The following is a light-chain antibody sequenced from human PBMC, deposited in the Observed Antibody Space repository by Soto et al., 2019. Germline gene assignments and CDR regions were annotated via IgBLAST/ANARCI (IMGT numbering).Light chain of an antibody. V-gene: IGKV1-5*03. CDR2: KAS. CDR3: QQYNSYSEA. J-gene: IGKJ1*01. Sequence: DIQITQEPSSLSASIGDRGTLTCRASQSISSWLAWYQQKPGKAPKLLIYKASTVKSGVPSRFSGSGSGTEFTLTISSLQPDDFATYYCQQYNSYSEAFGQGTKVDIK. CDR1: QSISSW.